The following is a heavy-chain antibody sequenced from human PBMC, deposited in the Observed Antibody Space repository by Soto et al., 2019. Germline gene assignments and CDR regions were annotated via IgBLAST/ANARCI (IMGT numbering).Heavy chain of an antibody. CDR1: GFTFSGDG. V-gene: IGHV3-30*18. Sequence: PGGSLRLSXEASGFTFSGDGMHWVRQAPGKGLEWVAVISYDGSYQCYVDSVKGRFTISRENSKNTLYLQMDSLRAEDTAVYYCAKDEMSKTIRGDAFNFWGQGTMVTVSS. CDR2: ISYDGSYQ. J-gene: IGHJ3*01. D-gene: IGHD1-7*01. CDR3: AKDEMSKTIRGDAFNF.